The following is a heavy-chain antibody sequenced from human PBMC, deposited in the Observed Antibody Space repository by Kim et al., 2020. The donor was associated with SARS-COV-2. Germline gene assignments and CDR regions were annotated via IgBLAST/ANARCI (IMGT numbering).Heavy chain of an antibody. J-gene: IGHJ5*02. D-gene: IGHD6-13*01. CDR3: ARDVPLYSSSSDWFDP. CDR1: GYTFTSYA. Sequence: ASVKVSCKASGYTFTSYAMNWVRQAPGQVLEWMGWINTNTGNPTYAQGFTGRFVFSLDTSVSTAYLQISSLKAEDTAVYYCARDVPLYSSSSDWFDPWGQGTLVTVSS. CDR2: INTNTGNP. V-gene: IGHV7-4-1*02.